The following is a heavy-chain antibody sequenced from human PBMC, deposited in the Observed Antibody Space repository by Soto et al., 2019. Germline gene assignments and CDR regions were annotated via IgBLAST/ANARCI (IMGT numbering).Heavy chain of an antibody. D-gene: IGHD3-22*01. J-gene: IGHJ4*02. V-gene: IGHV3-23*01. Sequence: PGGSLRLSCAASGFTFSSYAMSWVRQAPGKGLEWVSAISGSGGSTYYADSVKGRFAISRDNSKNTLYLQMNSLRAEDTAVYYFAKEYYYDSSGYSDYFDYWGQGTLVTVSS. CDR3: AKEYYYDSSGYSDYFDY. CDR1: GFTFSSYA. CDR2: ISGSGGST.